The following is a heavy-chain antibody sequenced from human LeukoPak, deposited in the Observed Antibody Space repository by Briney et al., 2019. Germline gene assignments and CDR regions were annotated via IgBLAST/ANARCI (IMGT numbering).Heavy chain of an antibody. CDR3: ARVMKIFGVAHFDY. D-gene: IGHD3-3*01. CDR1: GGSISSYY. V-gene: IGHV4-59*01. CDR2: IYYSGST. Sequence: SETLSLTCTVSGGSISSYYWSWIRQPPGKGLEWIGYIYYSGSTNYNPSLKSRVTISVDTSKNQFSLKLSSVTAADTAVYYCARVMKIFGVAHFDYWGQGTLVTVSS. J-gene: IGHJ4*02.